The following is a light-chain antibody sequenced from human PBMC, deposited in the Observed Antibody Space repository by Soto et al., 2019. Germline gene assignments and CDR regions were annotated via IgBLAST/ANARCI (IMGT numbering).Light chain of an antibody. CDR2: IAS. Sequence: DIQLTQSLSSVSASVGDRVPITCRASQDISCWLTWYQQKPGKAPKFLIYIASRLQSGVPSRFSGRGSGTDFSLTISNLQPEDFATYFCQQANTFPLTFGGGTKVDIK. CDR1: QDISCW. V-gene: IGKV1-12*01. CDR3: QQANTFPLT. J-gene: IGKJ4*01.